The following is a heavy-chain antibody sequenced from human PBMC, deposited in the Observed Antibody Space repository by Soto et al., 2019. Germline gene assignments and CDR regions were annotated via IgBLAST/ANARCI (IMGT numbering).Heavy chain of an antibody. V-gene: IGHV1-2*04. J-gene: IGHJ6*02. D-gene: IGHD3-10*02. Sequence: SGTASGNFSSSYRHGLRQAPGQGLEWMGWINPSSGGTNYAQKFQGWVTMTRDTSISTAYMERSRLRSADTAVYYCARPRQCSEQRGHGMDVWGQGTTVTVSS. CDR2: INPSSGGT. CDR3: ARPRQCSEQRGHGMDV. CDR1: GNFSSSY.